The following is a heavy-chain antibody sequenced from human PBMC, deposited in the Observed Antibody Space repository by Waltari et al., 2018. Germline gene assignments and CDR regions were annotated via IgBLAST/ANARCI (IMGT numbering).Heavy chain of an antibody. CDR1: GFTFSSYG. CDR2: ISYDGSNK. Sequence: QVQLVESGGGVVQPGRSLRLSCAASGFTFSSYGMHWVRQAPGKGLEWVAVISYDGSNKDYADSVKGRLTISRDNSKNTLYLQMNSLRAEDTAVYYCAKDGFDPWGQGTLVTVSS. V-gene: IGHV3-30*18. J-gene: IGHJ5*02. CDR3: AKDGFDP.